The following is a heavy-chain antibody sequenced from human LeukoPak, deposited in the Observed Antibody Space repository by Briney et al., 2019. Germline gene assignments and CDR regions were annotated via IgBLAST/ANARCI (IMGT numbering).Heavy chain of an antibody. CDR3: AGDGDCSNNSCYEYFDY. Sequence: GGSLRLSCAASGFTFSNYAIHWVRQAPGKGLEWVSVIYSGGSTYYADSVKGRFTISRDNSKNTLYLQMNSLRAEDTAVYYCAGDGDCSNNSCYEYFDYWGQGTLVTVSS. V-gene: IGHV3-66*01. D-gene: IGHD2-2*01. J-gene: IGHJ4*02. CDR2: IYSGGST. CDR1: GFTFSNYA.